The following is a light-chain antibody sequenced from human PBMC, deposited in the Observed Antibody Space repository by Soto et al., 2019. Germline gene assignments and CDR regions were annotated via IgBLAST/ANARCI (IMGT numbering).Light chain of an antibody. V-gene: IGKV3-20*01. J-gene: IGKJ2*01. CDR3: QQYGSSPYT. CDR1: QSVSSNY. Sequence: EIVLTQSPGTLSLSPGERATLSCRASQSVSSNYLAWYQQKPGQTPRLLIYGASSRATGIPDRFSGSGSGTDFTLTISRLEPEEFPVYYCQQYGSSPYTFGQGTKLEIK. CDR2: GAS.